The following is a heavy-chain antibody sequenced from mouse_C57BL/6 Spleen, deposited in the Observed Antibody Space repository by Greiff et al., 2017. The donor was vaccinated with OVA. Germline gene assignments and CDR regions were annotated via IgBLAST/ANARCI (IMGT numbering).Heavy chain of an antibody. CDR1: GYTFTNYW. CDR3: ARGSSSRSMDY. V-gene: IGHV1-63*01. Sequence: VQLQQSGAELVRPGTSVKMSCKASGYTFTNYWIGWAKQRPGHGLEWIGDIYPGGGYTNYNEKLKGKATLTADKSSSTAYMQFSSLTSEDSAIYYCARGSSSRSMDYWGQGTSVTVSS. D-gene: IGHD1-1*01. CDR2: IYPGGGYT. J-gene: IGHJ4*01.